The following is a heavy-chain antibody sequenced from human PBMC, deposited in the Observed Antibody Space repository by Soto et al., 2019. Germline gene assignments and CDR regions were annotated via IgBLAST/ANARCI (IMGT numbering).Heavy chain of an antibody. J-gene: IGHJ6*02. CDR2: ISSSSSYI. CDR1: GFTFSSYS. Sequence: PGGSLRLSCAASGFTFSSYSLNWVRQAPGKGLEWVSSISSSSSYIYYADSVKGRFTISRDNAKNSLYLQMNSLRAEDTAVYYCTRDKGEQWLVNYYYGMDVWGQGTTVT. CDR3: TRDKGEQWLVNYYYGMDV. V-gene: IGHV3-21*01. D-gene: IGHD6-19*01.